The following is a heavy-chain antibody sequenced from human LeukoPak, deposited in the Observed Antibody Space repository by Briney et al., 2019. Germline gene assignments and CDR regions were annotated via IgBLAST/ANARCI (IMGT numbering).Heavy chain of an antibody. CDR2: IYYSGST. CDR3: ARLWVVRGPGAFGI. J-gene: IGHJ3*02. Sequence: SETLSLTCTVSGGSISSSSYYWGWIRQPPGKGLEWIGSIYYSGSTYYNPSLKSRVTIFVDTSKNQLSLKLSSVTAADTAVYYCARLWVVRGPGAFGIWGQGTMVTVSS. CDR1: GGSISSSSYY. V-gene: IGHV4-39*01. D-gene: IGHD3-10*01.